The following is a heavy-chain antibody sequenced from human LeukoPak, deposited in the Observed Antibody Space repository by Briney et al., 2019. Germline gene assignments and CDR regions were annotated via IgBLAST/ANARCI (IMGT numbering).Heavy chain of an antibody. CDR1: GFTFSTYA. J-gene: IGHJ4*02. Sequence: GGSLRLSCAASGFTFSTYAMTWVRQAPGKGLEWVSDISGSGDTTYYADSVKGRFTISRDNSKKTLYLQMNSLRAEDTAVYYCAKASVVGGTYGYWGQGTLVTVSS. D-gene: IGHD1-26*01. V-gene: IGHV3-23*01. CDR2: ISGSGDTT. CDR3: AKASVVGGTYGY.